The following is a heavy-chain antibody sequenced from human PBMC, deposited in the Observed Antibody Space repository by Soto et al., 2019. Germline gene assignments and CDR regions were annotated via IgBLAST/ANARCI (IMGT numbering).Heavy chain of an antibody. J-gene: IGHJ4*02. D-gene: IGHD6-19*01. V-gene: IGHV3-23*01. CDR3: AKDPGRSSGWYNRFDY. CDR1: GFTFSSYA. CDR2: ISGSGGST. Sequence: GGSLRLSCAASGFTFSSYAMSWVRQAPGKGLEWVSAISGSGGSTYYADSVKGRFTIARDNSKNTLYLQMNSLRAEDTAVYYCAKDPGRSSGWYNRFDYWGQGTLVTVSS.